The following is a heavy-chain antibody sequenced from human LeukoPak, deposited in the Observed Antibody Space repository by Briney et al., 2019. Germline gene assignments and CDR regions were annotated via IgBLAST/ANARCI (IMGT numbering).Heavy chain of an antibody. J-gene: IGHJ5*02. CDR1: GYTFTGYY. CDR2: INPNSGGT. Sequence: GASVKVSCKASGYTFTGYYMHWVRQAPGQGLEWMGWINPNSGGTNYAQKFQGRVTMTRDTSISTAYMELSRLRSDDTAVYYCARVRRNWNHELGYNWFDPWGQGTLVTVSS. D-gene: IGHD1-1*01. CDR3: ARVRRNWNHELGYNWFDP. V-gene: IGHV1-2*02.